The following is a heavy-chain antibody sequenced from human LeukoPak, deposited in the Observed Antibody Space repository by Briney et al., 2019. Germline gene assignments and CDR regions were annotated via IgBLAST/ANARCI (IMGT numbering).Heavy chain of an antibody. J-gene: IGHJ5*02. D-gene: IGHD3-22*01. CDR3: AREGTYYDSSGYYVS. Sequence: PGGSLRLSCAASGFTFSSFAMTWVRQAPGKGLEWVSVISGSGGRTYYADSVKGRFTLSRDNSNNTLSLEMSSLRVEDTAVYYCAREGTYYDSSGYYVSWGQGTLVTVSS. CDR2: ISGSGGRT. CDR1: GFTFSSFA. V-gene: IGHV3-23*01.